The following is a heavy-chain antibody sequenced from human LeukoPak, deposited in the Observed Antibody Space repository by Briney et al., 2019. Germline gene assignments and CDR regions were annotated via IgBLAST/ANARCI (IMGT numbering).Heavy chain of an antibody. CDR1: GGSISSYY. J-gene: IGHJ3*02. D-gene: IGHD1-14*01. CDR3: ARLCNVSPGAFDI. CDR2: IYTSGST. Sequence: SETLSLTCTVSGGSISSYYWSWIRQPPGKGLEWIGYIYTSGSTNYNPPLKSRVTISVDTSKNQFSLKLSSVTAADTAVYYCARLCNVSPGAFDIWGQGTMVTVSS. V-gene: IGHV4-4*09.